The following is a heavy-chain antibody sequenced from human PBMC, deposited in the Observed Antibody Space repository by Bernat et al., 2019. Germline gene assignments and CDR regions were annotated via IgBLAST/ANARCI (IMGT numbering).Heavy chain of an antibody. V-gene: IGHV3-23*04. CDR1: GFTFSTYA. D-gene: IGHD2-15*01. CDR2: INAGGGRT. J-gene: IGHJ4*02. CDR3: GKDAEVCSGSTCYRPSNY. Sequence: EVQLVESGGGLVQPGGSLRLSCEASGFTFSTYAMSWVRPAPGKGLEWVSGINAGGGRTYYADSVKGRFTISRDNSKNAVDLKMNSLRAEDTALYYCGKDAEVCSGSTCYRPSNYWGQGTLVTVSA.